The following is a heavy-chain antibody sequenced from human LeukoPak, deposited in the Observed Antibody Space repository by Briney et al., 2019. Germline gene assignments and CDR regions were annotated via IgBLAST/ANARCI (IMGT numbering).Heavy chain of an antibody. Sequence: EASVKVSCKASGYIFTSYGISWVRQASGLGLEWIGWSSTYNGNTNYAQKFQGRVTMTTDTSTSTAYMELRSLTSDDTAVYYCARVEGGGRRGYWFDPWGQGTLVTVSS. J-gene: IGHJ5*02. CDR3: ARVEGGGRRGYWFDP. V-gene: IGHV1-18*01. CDR1: GYIFTSYG. D-gene: IGHD3-16*01. CDR2: SSTYNGNT.